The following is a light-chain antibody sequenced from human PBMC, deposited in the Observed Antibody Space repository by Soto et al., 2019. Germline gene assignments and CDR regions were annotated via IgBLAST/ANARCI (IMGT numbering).Light chain of an antibody. CDR1: QSVRSN. Sequence: ETVMTQSPASLSMSPGEGVTLSCRASQSVRSNLAWYQQRPGQAPRLLIYGASTRAADIPARSSGSGSGAEFTLTISSLQSEDFAFYYCQQYNNSPLTFGGGTKV. CDR2: GAS. CDR3: QQYNNSPLT. J-gene: IGKJ4*01. V-gene: IGKV3-15*01.